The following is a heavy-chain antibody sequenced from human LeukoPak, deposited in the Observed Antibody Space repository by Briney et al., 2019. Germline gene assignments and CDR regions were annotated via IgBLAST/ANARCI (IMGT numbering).Heavy chain of an antibody. CDR1: GLTVSSNY. D-gene: IGHD6-19*01. CDR3: ARDLTVAGPMDV. V-gene: IGHV3-66*01. CDR2: IYSGGST. J-gene: IGHJ6*02. Sequence: GGSLRLSCAASGLTVSSNYMSWVRQAPGKGLEWVSVIYSGGSTYYADSVKGRFTISRDNSKNTLYLQMNSLRAEDTAVYYCARDLTVAGPMDVWGQGTTVTVSS.